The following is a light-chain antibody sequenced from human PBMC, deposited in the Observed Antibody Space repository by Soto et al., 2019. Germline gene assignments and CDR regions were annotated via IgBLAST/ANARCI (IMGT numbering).Light chain of an antibody. CDR2: DLT. J-gene: IGLJ1*01. Sequence: QSALTQPASVSGSPGQSITISCTGTSSDVGGYNFLSWYQHDPARAPKLVIYDLTYRPSGVSNRFRGSKSGNTAYLTISGLQAEDEADYYCVSYTNTNTYVFGSGTKVTVL. CDR1: SSDVGGYNF. CDR3: VSYTNTNTYV. V-gene: IGLV2-14*03.